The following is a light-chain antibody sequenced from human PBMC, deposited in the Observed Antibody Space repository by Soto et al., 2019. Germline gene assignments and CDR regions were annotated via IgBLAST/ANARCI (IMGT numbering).Light chain of an antibody. CDR3: HQRSNWPPS. V-gene: IGKV3-11*01. CDR1: QRVSSL. Sequence: EIVLTQSPATLSLSPGERATLSCRASQRVSSLLAWYQQKPGQAPRLLIYDASNRATGIPARFSGSGSGTDFNLTISSLEPEDFAIYYCHQRSNWPPSFGPGTTVDI. CDR2: DAS. J-gene: IGKJ3*01.